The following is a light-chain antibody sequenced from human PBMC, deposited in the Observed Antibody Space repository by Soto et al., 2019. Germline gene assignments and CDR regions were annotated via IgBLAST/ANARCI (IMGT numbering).Light chain of an antibody. J-gene: IGLJ2*01. V-gene: IGLV3-1*01. CDR1: RLGDKY. CDR2: QDS. Sequence: SSELTQPPSVSVSPGQTASITCFGDRLGDKYASWYQQRPGQSPVLVIYQDSKRPSGIPERFSGSNSGNTATLTISGTQAMDEADYYCQAWDSSTGGVFGGGTKLTVL. CDR3: QAWDSSTGGV.